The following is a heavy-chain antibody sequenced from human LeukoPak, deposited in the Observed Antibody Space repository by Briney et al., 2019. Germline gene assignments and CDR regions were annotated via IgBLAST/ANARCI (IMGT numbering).Heavy chain of an antibody. V-gene: IGHV3-48*04. J-gene: IGHJ5*02. CDR1: GFTFSSYS. D-gene: IGHD3-10*01. Sequence: GGSLRLSCAASGFTFSSYSMNWVRQAPGKGLEWVSYISSSSSTIYYADSVKGRFAISRDNAKNSLYLQMNSLRSEDTAVYYCATVLLWFGELEARGGWFDPWGQGTLVTVSS. CDR2: ISSSSSTI. CDR3: ATVLLWFGELEARGGWFDP.